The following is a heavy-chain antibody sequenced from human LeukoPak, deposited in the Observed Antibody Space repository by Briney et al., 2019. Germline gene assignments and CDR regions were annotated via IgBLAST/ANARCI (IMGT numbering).Heavy chain of an antibody. Sequence: PGGSLRLSCAASRYTVIDNYMSWVRQAPGKGLEWVSVMYSRGDTYYADSVKGRFTFSRDISKNTPYLQMNGLSTEDTAMYYCARDAPQVPAAGVLASWGQGTLVTVSS. CDR3: ARDAPQVPAAGVLAS. J-gene: IGHJ5*02. CDR2: MYSRGDT. V-gene: IGHV3-53*01. D-gene: IGHD6-13*01. CDR1: RYTVIDNY.